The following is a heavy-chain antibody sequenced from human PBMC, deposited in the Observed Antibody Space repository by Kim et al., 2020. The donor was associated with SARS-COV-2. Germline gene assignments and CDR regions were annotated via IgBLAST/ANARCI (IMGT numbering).Heavy chain of an antibody. V-gene: IGHV4-39*01. CDR2: IYYSGST. D-gene: IGHD4-17*01. J-gene: IGHJ5*02. CDR3: ARLTVTTWDWFDP. CDR1: GGSISSSSYY. Sequence: SETLSLTCTVSGGSISSSSYYWGWIRQPPGKGLEWIGSIYYSGSTYYNPSLKSRVTISVDTSKNQFSLKLSSVTAADTAVYYCARLTVTTWDWFDPWGQGTLVTVSS.